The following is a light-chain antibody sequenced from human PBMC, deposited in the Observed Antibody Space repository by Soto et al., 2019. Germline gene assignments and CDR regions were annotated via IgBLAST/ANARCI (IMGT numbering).Light chain of an antibody. CDR3: QQYSSHRT. J-gene: IGKJ1*01. V-gene: IGKV1-9*01. CDR1: QGINTF. Sequence: IQLTQSPSSLSASLGDRVTITFRASQGINTFLAWYQQKPGKAPKLLIYAASTLQSGVPSRFSGSGSGTDFTLTISGLQADDFATYYCQQYSSHRTFGQGTKVDIK. CDR2: AAS.